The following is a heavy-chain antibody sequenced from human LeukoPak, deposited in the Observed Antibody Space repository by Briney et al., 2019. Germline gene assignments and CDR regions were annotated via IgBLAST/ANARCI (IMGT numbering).Heavy chain of an antibody. CDR2: IYYSGTT. CDR3: AREDPQATVPEGMDV. D-gene: IGHD4-17*01. J-gene: IGHJ6*02. Sequence: SETLSLTCTVSGGSISHYYWSWIRQSPGKGLEWIGYIYYSGTTNYNPSLKSRVTISVDTSRNQFSLQLRSVTAADTAVYYCAREDPQATVPEGMDVWGQGTTVIVSS. V-gene: IGHV4-59*01. CDR1: GGSISHYY.